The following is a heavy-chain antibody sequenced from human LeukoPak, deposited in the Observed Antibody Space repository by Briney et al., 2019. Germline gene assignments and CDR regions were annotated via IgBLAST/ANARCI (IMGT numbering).Heavy chain of an antibody. Sequence: PPETLSLTCTVSGGSISSYYWSWIRQPPGKGLEWIGYIYYSGSTNYNPSLKSRVTISVDTSKNQFSLKLSSVTAADTAVYYCARRGVVTGYFDYWGQGTLVTVSS. J-gene: IGHJ4*02. V-gene: IGHV4-59*01. CDR2: IYYSGST. CDR3: ARRGVVTGYFDY. D-gene: IGHD5-18*01. CDR1: GGSISSYY.